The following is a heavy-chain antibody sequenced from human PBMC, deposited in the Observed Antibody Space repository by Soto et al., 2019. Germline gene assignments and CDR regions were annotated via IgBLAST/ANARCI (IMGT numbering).Heavy chain of an antibody. V-gene: IGHV1-69*01. Sequence: QVQLVQSGAEVKKPGSSVKVSCKASGGTFSSYAISWVLQAPGQGLEWMGGIIPIFGTANYAQKFQGRVTITADECRSTAYMELRSLRSEDTAVYYCARRVRAYYYGMDVWGQGTTVTVSS. D-gene: IGHD3-10*01. J-gene: IGHJ6*02. CDR3: ARRVRAYYYGMDV. CDR2: IIPIFGTA. CDR1: GGTFSSYA.